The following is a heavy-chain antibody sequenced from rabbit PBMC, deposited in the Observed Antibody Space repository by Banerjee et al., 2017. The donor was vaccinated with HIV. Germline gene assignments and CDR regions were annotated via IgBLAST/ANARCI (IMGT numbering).Heavy chain of an antibody. CDR2: IYTGSAPT. D-gene: IGHD2-1*01. V-gene: IGHV1S45*01. Sequence: QEQLEESGGDLVKPGTSLTLTCTASGFSFSSGYDMCWVRQAPGKGLEWIGCIYTGSAPTYYATWAKGRFTISKPSSTTVTLQMTSLTAADTATYFCARDSPADGAPYNLWGQGTLVTVS. CDR3: ARDSPADGAPYNL. J-gene: IGHJ4*01. CDR1: GFSFSSGYD.